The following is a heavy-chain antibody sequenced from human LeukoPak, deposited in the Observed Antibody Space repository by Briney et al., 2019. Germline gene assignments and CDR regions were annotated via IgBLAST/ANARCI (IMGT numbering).Heavy chain of an antibody. V-gene: IGHV4-4*02. CDR2: IYHSGST. CDR1: GFTFSNYA. J-gene: IGHJ6*03. Sequence: PGGSLRLSCAASGFTFSNYAMTWVRQPPGKGLEWIGEIYHSGSTNYNPSLKSRVTISVDKSKNQFSLKLSSVTAADTAVYYCASGDHDYYYYYMDVWGKGTTVTVSS. CDR3: ASGDHDYYYYYMDV. D-gene: IGHD4-17*01.